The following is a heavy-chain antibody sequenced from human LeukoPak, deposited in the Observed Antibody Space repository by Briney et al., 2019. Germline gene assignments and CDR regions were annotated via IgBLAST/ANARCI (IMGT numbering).Heavy chain of an antibody. CDR2: INPNSGDA. Sequence: GASVKVSCKASGYTFNDYYIHWVRQAPGQGLEWMGWINPNSGDANYAQKFQGRVTMTRDTSISTAYMDLSRLRSDDTAVYYCARGMGVLVPAATWFDPWGQGTLVTVSS. D-gene: IGHD2-2*01. CDR1: GYTFNDYY. V-gene: IGHV1-2*02. CDR3: ARGMGVLVPAATWFDP. J-gene: IGHJ5*02.